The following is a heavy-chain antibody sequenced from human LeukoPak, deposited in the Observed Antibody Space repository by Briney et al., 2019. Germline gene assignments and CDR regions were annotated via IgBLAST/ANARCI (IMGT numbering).Heavy chain of an antibody. CDR1: GFPFSNYG. J-gene: IGHJ4*02. D-gene: IGHD3-3*01. Sequence: GGSLRLSCSASGFPFSNYGMSWVRQAPGKGLEWVSGIHGRSCRTFYADCVKGRSTISRDNSNNTLSLQMHSLRAEDASLLDCARGYDFWSGYSFDNCGEGNLVTVSS. CDR3: ARGYDFWSGYSFDN. CDR2: IHGRSCRT. V-gene: IGHV3-23*01.